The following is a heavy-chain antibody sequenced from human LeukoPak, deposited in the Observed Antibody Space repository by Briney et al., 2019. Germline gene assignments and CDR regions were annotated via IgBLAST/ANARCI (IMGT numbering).Heavy chain of an antibody. J-gene: IGHJ4*02. V-gene: IGHV4-59*11. D-gene: IGHD4-17*01. CDR1: IGSITSHY. CDR2: IYYIGST. Sequence: TLSLTCTLSIGSITSHYTGCIRHPPQKGLGWSGYIYYIGSTNYNPSLTRRVPISVDTPKNQFSLKLRSVTAPTTPLFSFAGLNGDYAFDYWGEGNLFTVSS. CDR3: AGLNGDYAFDY.